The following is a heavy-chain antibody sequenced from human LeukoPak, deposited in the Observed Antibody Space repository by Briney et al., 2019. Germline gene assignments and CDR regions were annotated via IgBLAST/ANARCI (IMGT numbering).Heavy chain of an antibody. CDR1: GFISSSYA. V-gene: IGHV3-30*02. CDR3: AKDRSSSNWYYFDY. Sequence: GGSLRLSCAASGFISSSYAMHWVRQAPGKGLEWVAFIRYDGSNKYYADSVKGRFTISRDNSKNTLYLQMNSLRPEDTAVYYCAKDRSSSNWYYFDYWGQGTLVTVSS. J-gene: IGHJ4*02. D-gene: IGHD6-13*01. CDR2: IRYDGSNK.